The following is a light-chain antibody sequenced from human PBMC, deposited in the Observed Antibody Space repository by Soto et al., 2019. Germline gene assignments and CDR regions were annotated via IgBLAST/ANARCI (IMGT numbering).Light chain of an antibody. CDR3: QQYGDSPFT. V-gene: IGKV3-20*01. CDR1: QSVSSY. J-gene: IGKJ3*01. Sequence: EIVLTQSPGTLSLSPGERATLSCRASQSVSSYLAWYQQKPGQAPRLLIYGVSSRATGIPDRFSGSGSGIDFTLTISRLEPEDFAVYYCQQYGDSPFTFGPGTKVDIK. CDR2: GVS.